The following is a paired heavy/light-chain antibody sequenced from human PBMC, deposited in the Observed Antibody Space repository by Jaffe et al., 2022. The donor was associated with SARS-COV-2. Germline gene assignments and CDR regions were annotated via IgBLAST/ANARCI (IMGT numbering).Heavy chain of an antibody. D-gene: IGHD1-1*01. Sequence: EVQLVESGGGLIQPGGSLRLSCAASGFTVSSSFMSWVRQAPGKGLEWVSVIYRDGSTFYADSVKGRFTLSRDSIKNTLYLQMNSLRAEDTAVYYCAREYTTGTPFENWGQGTLVTVSS. J-gene: IGHJ4*02. CDR2: IYRDGST. CDR3: AREYTTGTPFEN. CDR1: GFTVSSSF. V-gene: IGHV3-53*01.
Light chain of an antibody. J-gene: IGKJ1*01. CDR2: KIS. CDR3: MQATQFPLT. Sequence: DIVMTQTPLSSPVTLGQPASISCRSSQSLVHSDGNTYLSWLQQRPGQPPRLLIYKISNRFSGVPDRISGSGAGTDFTLKISGVEAEDAGVYYCMQATQFPLTFGQGTKVEIK. CDR1: QSLVHSDGNTY. V-gene: IGKV2-24*01.